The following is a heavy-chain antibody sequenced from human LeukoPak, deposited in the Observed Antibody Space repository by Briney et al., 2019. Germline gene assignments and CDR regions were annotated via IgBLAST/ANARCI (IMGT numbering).Heavy chain of an antibody. D-gene: IGHD3-22*01. CDR2: ISGSGGST. V-gene: IGHV3-23*01. CDR3: AKADGDYYDSSGSFDF. Sequence: GGSLRLSCAASGFTFSSYAMSWVRQAPGKGLEWVSAISGSGGSTYYADSVKGRFTISRDNSKNTLYLQMNSLRAEDTAVYYCAKADGDYYDSSGSFDFWGQGSLVTVSS. J-gene: IGHJ4*02. CDR1: GFTFSSYA.